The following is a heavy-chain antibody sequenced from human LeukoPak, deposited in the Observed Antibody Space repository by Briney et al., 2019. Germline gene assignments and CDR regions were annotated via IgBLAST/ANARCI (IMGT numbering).Heavy chain of an antibody. CDR3: ARGWSSSWLFYYYYMDV. CDR2: IIPIFGIA. Sequence: SVKVSCKASGGTFSSYAISWVRQAPGHGLEWRGGIIPIFGIANYAQKFQGRVTITTDESTSTAYLELSSLRSEDTAVYYCARGWSSSWLFYYYYMDVWGKGTTVTVSS. CDR1: GGTFSSYA. D-gene: IGHD6-13*01. V-gene: IGHV1-69*05. J-gene: IGHJ6*03.